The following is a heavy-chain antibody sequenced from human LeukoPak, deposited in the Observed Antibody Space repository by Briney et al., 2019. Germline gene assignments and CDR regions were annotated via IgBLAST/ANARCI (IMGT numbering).Heavy chain of an antibody. CDR2: IYSGGNT. CDR3: AKEGGLPGYFDY. CDR1: GFIVSSNY. V-gene: IGHV3-53*01. J-gene: IGHJ4*02. Sequence: GGSLRLSCAASGFIVSSNYMSWVRQAPGKGLEWVSVIYSGGNTHYVDSVQGRFIISRDNSKNTLFLQMNSLRAEDTAVYYCAKEGGLPGYFDYWGQGTLVTVSS.